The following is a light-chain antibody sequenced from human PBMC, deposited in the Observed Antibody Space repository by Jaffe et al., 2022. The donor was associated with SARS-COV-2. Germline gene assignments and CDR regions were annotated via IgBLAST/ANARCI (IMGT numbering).Light chain of an antibody. CDR2: DVS. Sequence: QSALTQPRSVSGSPGQSVTMSCTGASSDVGGYNYLSWYQQHPGKAPKLIIYDVSKRPSGVPDRFSGSKSGNTASLTISGLQAEDEADYYCCSYAGSRVFGGGTKLTVL. CDR3: CSYAGSRV. J-gene: IGLJ3*02. CDR1: SSDVGGYNY. V-gene: IGLV2-11*01.